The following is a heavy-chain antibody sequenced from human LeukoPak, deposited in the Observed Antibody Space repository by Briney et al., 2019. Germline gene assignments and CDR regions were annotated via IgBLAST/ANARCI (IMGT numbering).Heavy chain of an antibody. J-gene: IGHJ6*03. CDR1: GFTFSSYW. Sequence: GGSLRLSCVASGFTFSSYWMHWVRQAPGKGLVWVSRINSDGSSTSYADSVKGRFTISRDNAKNSLYLQMNSLRAGDTAVYYCARDSIVRGNIGNDMDVWGKGTTVTVSS. D-gene: IGHD2-8*01. V-gene: IGHV3-74*01. CDR2: INSDGSST. CDR3: ARDSIVRGNIGNDMDV.